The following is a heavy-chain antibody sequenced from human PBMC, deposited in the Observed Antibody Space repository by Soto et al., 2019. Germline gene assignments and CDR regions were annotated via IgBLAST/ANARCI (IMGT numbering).Heavy chain of an antibody. V-gene: IGHV3-21*01. Sequence: EVQLVESGGGLVKPGGSLRLSCAASGFTFSSYSMNWVRQAPGKGLEWVSSISSSSSYIYYADSVKGRFTLSRDNAKNALWLQRNGLRAEDTAVYYCARDGYQGELFVTYCSMDCWCQGTTVTVSS. CDR3: ARDGYQGELFVTYCSMDC. J-gene: IGHJ6*02. CDR1: GFTFSSYS. CDR2: ISSSSSYI. D-gene: IGHD1-26*01.